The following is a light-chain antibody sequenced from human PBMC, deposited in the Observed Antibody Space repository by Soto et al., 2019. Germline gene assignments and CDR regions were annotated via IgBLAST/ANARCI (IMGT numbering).Light chain of an antibody. CDR2: DAT. Sequence: EIVLTQSPATLSLSPGERATLSCRASQSVRSYLAWYQQKPGQAPRLLIYDATTRATGIPARFSGSGSGTDFTLTISSLEPDDFAVYYCQQRGNWPPITFGQGTRLELK. J-gene: IGKJ5*01. CDR1: QSVRSY. V-gene: IGKV3-11*01. CDR3: QQRGNWPPIT.